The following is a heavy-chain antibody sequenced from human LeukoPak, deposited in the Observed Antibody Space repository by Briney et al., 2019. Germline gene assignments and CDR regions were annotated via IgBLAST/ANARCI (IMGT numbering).Heavy chain of an antibody. D-gene: IGHD3-10*01. CDR3: ANYGSGSYRFDP. Sequence: GGSLRLSCAAFGFSFNNYVMSWVRQAPGKGLEWVSAISGDGARTYYADSVKGRFTISRDNSKNTLDLQMNSLRAEDTAVYYCANYGSGSYRFDPWGQGTLVTVSS. J-gene: IGHJ5*02. CDR1: GFSFNNYV. CDR2: ISGDGART. V-gene: IGHV3-23*01.